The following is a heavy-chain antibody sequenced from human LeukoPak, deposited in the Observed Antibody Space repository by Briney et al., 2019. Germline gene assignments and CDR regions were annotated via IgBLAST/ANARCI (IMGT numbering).Heavy chain of an antibody. Sequence: ASVKVSCKASGYSFTGNYMHWVRQAPGQGLEWMGWISAYNGNTNYAQKLQGRVTMTTDTSTSTAYMELRSLRSDDTAVYYCARGGRLLPFDYWGQGTLVTVSS. CDR1: GYSFTGNY. D-gene: IGHD2-15*01. CDR3: ARGGRLLPFDY. CDR2: ISAYNGNT. V-gene: IGHV1-18*04. J-gene: IGHJ4*02.